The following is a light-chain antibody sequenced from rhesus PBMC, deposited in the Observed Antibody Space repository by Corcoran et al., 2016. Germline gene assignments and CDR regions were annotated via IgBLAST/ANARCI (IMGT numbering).Light chain of an antibody. CDR1: QSLVFSDGKTF. Sequence: VMTQSPLSLSITPGQPASSSCRSSQSLVFSDGKTFLSWYHQRPGQPPRRLIYQVSNRDSGVPDRFSGRGAGTDFTTKTSSVETEDVRFYYCGQGPTFPRTFGQGTKVEIK. CDR2: QVS. CDR3: GQGPTFPRT. V-gene: IGKV2-64*01. J-gene: IGKJ1*01.